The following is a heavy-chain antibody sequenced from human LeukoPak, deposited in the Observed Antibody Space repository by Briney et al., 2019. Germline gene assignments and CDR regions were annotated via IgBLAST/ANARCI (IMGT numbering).Heavy chain of an antibody. J-gene: IGHJ4*02. D-gene: IGHD1-26*01. V-gene: IGHV3-33*03. Sequence: GRSLTLSCAASGFTFSSYGMHWVRQAPGKGLEGVAVIWFDGSNKDYANSVKGRFTISRDNSKNTLSLQMNSLRAEDTAVYYCAKDFSRYSGSYLDYWGQGTLVTVSS. CDR1: GFTFSSYG. CDR2: IWFDGSNK. CDR3: AKDFSRYSGSYLDY.